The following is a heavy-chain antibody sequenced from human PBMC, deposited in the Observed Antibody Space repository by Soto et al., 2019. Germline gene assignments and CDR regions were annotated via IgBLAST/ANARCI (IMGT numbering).Heavy chain of an antibody. Sequence: QLQLQESGPGLVKSSETLSLTCTVSGGSIASSSYYWGWIRQPPGQGLEWIGSIYFTGTTYHNPTLKSRVTISIDTSKTQLSLKLSSVTAADTALYYCARHLRFGRFDPWGQGTLVTVST. J-gene: IGHJ5*02. CDR1: GGSIASSSYY. V-gene: IGHV4-39*01. CDR3: ARHLRFGRFDP. CDR2: IYFTGTT. D-gene: IGHD3-3*01.